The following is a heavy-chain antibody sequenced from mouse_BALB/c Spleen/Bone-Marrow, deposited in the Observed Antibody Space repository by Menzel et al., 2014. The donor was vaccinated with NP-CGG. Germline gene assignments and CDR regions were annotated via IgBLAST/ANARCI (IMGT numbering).Heavy chain of an antibody. J-gene: IGHJ1*01. CDR1: GFNIKDTY. D-gene: IGHD2-4*01. CDR3: ATMITGWYFDV. Sequence: EVQLQQSGAELVKPGASVKLSCTASGFNIKDTYMHWVKQRPEQGLEWIGRIDPANGNTKYDPKFQGKATITADTSSNAAYLRLSSLTSGDTAVYYCATMITGWYFDVWGAGITGTVS. V-gene: IGHV14-3*02. CDR2: IDPANGNT.